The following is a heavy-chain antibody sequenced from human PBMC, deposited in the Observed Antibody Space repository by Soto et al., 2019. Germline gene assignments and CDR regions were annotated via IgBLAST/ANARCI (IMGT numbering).Heavy chain of an antibody. Sequence: GESLKISCKGSGYSFAGYWITWVRQKPGKGLEWMGRIDPSDSQTYYSPSFRGHVTISATKSITTVFLQWSSLRASDTAMYYCARQIYDSDTGPNSQYHFDSWGQGTPVTVSS. J-gene: IGHJ4*02. CDR1: GYSFAGYW. D-gene: IGHD3-22*01. CDR2: IDPSDSQT. V-gene: IGHV5-10-1*01. CDR3: ARQIYDSDTGPNSQYHFDS.